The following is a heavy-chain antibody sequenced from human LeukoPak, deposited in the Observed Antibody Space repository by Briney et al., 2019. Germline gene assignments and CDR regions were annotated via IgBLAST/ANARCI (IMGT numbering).Heavy chain of an antibody. Sequence: GASVKVSCKASGGTFSSYAISWVRQAPGQGLEWMGRIIPILGIANYAQKFQGRVTITADKSTSTAYMELSSLRSEDTAVYYCARGKGKATVVTQGAFDIWGQGTMVTVSS. J-gene: IGHJ3*02. V-gene: IGHV1-69*04. CDR1: GGTFSSYA. CDR3: ARGKGKATVVTQGAFDI. CDR2: IIPILGIA. D-gene: IGHD4-23*01.